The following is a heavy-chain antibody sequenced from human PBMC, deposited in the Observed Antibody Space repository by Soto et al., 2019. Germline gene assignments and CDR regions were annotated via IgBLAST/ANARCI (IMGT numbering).Heavy chain of an antibody. J-gene: IGHJ4*02. CDR2: IYYSGST. D-gene: IGHD3-9*01. CDR3: AGNVLRYFDWSYYFDY. CDR1: GGSISSSSYY. V-gene: IGHV4-39*01. Sequence: SETLSLTCTVSGGSISSSSYYWGWIRQPPGKGLEWIGSIYYSGSTYYNPSLKSRVTISVDTSKNQFSLKLSSVTAADTAVYYCAGNVLRYFDWSYYFDYWGQGTLVTVSS.